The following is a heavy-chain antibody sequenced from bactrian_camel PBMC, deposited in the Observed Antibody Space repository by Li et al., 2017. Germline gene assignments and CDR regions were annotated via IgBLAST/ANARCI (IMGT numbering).Heavy chain of an antibody. CDR1: GYIAIPFC. CDR3: AADYRRGGSCAVERREYNN. Sequence: HVQLVESGGGSVQAGGSLGLSCVASGYIAIPFCMGWFRHGPGQEGVATIDRDGVSTYAYAVKGRFRITKAEFKKILYLQMNDLEPNDTAIYYCAADYRRGGSCAVERREYNNWGQGTQVTVS. J-gene: IGHJ4*01. D-gene: IGHD4*01. CDR2: IDRDGVS. V-gene: IGHV3S53*01.